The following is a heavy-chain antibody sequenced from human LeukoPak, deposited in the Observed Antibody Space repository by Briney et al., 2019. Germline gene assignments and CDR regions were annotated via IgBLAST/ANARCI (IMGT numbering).Heavy chain of an antibody. CDR2: IYYSGST. CDR1: GGSINSTSYY. CDR3: ARDLGDYDDAFDI. D-gene: IGHD4-17*01. Sequence: PSETLSLTCTVSGGSINSTSYYWGWIRQPPGKGLEWLATIYYSGSTYYNPSLKSRVTISVDTSKNQFSLKLTSVTAADTAVYYCARDLGDYDDAFDIWGQRTMVTVSS. J-gene: IGHJ3*02. V-gene: IGHV4-39*07.